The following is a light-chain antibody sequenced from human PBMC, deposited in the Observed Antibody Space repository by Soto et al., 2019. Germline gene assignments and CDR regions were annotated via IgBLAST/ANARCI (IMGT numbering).Light chain of an antibody. V-gene: IGKV3-20*01. CDR2: GAS. CDR1: QSVSSNY. J-gene: IGKJ5*01. CDR3: QQYDNSIT. Sequence: EIVLTQSPDTVSLSPGETATLSCRASQSVSSNYLAWYQQKPGQAPRLLIYGASSRATGIPDRFSGSGSGTDFTLTISRLEPEDFAGFYCQQYDNSITFGQGTRLEI.